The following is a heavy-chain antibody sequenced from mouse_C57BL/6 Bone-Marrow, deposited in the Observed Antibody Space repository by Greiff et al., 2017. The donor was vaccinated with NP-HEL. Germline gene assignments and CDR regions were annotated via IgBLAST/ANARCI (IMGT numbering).Heavy chain of an antibody. CDR2: ISDGGSYT. CDR3: ASDPTGAAMDY. CDR1: GFTFSSYA. D-gene: IGHD1-1*01. Sequence: EVMLVESGGGLVKPGGSLKLSCAASGFTFSSYAMSWVRQTPEKRLEWVATISDGGSYTYYPDNVKGRFTISRDNAKNNLYLPMSPLKAEDTAMYACASDPTGAAMDYWGQGTSVTVSS. J-gene: IGHJ4*01. V-gene: IGHV5-4*03.